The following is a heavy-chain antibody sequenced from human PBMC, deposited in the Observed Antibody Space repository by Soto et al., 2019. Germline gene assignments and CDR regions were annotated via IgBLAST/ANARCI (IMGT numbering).Heavy chain of an antibody. CDR1: GFTFSAYA. Sequence: PGGTLRLACLASGFTFSAYAMSWVRQDPGKRLEWVSAISGSGADTYYADSVKGRFTISRDNSKNTLFVQINSLRAEDTAVYYCVKELEVRQNAFDYWGQGALVTVSS. D-gene: IGHD1-7*01. CDR2: ISGSGADT. V-gene: IGHV3-23*01. CDR3: VKELEVRQNAFDY. J-gene: IGHJ4*02.